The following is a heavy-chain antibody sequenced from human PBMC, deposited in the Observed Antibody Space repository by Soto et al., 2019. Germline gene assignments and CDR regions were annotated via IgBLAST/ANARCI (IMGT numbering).Heavy chain of an antibody. CDR1: AVTGNNRTFF. Sequence: SETLSLTCSVAAVTGNNRTFFWAWLRQAPGRGLEWIGSVYYTGSTYYSPSFEGRVAISVGTSKNEFFLTLTSVTASDTAVYFCASHSWYLGDNFFRPWGQGTLVTVSS. J-gene: IGHJ5*02. V-gene: IGHV4-39*01. CDR3: ASHSWYLGDNFFRP. CDR2: VYYTGST. D-gene: IGHD6-13*01.